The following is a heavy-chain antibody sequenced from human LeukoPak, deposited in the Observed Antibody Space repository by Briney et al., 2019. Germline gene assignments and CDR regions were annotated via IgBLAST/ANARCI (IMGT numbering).Heavy chain of an antibody. CDR1: GFTFSSYS. CDR3: AKDLEGTREYYYGMDV. Sequence: GGSLRLSCAVSGFTFSSYSMNWVRQAPGKGLEWVSSISSSSSYIYYADSVKGRFTISRDNAKNSLYLQMNSLRAEDTAVYYCAKDLEGTREYYYGMDVWGQGTTVTVSS. CDR2: ISSSSSYI. J-gene: IGHJ6*02. V-gene: IGHV3-21*01. D-gene: IGHD1-1*01.